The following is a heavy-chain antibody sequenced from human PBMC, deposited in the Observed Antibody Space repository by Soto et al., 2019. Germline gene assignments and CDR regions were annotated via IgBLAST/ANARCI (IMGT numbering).Heavy chain of an antibody. V-gene: IGHV3-9*01. D-gene: IGHD3-10*01. Sequence: DVHLVESGGGMVQPGRSLRLSCGASGFSFDDYAMHWVRQAPGKGLEWVASIGWNSVNRDYAGSVKGRFTISRDKAKNSLYLQMNSLRAEDTALYYCAKDVSGWSAGESPFPVDHWGQGTLVTVSS. CDR3: AKDVSGWSAGESPFPVDH. CDR1: GFSFDDYA. J-gene: IGHJ4*02. CDR2: IGWNSVNR.